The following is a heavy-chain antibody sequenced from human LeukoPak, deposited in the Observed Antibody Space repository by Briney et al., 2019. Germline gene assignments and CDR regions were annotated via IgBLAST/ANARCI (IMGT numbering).Heavy chain of an antibody. D-gene: IGHD3-10*01. CDR1: GGSISSYY. CDR3: ARVYGAGTYNYFDF. V-gene: IGHV4-38-2*02. J-gene: IGHJ4*02. CDR2: IFHSGST. Sequence: SETLSLTCTVSGGSISSYYWGWMRQPPGKGLEWIGSIFHSGSTYQNPSLKSRVTISVDTSKNHLSLKLTSVAAADTAIYYCARVYGAGTYNYFDFWGQGTLVTVSS.